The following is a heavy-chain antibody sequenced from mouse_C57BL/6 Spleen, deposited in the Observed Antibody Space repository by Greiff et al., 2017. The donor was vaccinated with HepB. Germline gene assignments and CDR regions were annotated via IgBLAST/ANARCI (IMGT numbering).Heavy chain of an antibody. CDR1: GFTFSSYA. CDR2: ISDGGSYT. J-gene: IGHJ3*01. D-gene: IGHD2-4*01. CDR3: AREGGYDYDTAWFAY. Sequence: DVHLVESGGGLVKPGGSLKLSCAASGFTFSSYAMSWVRQTPEKRLEWVATISDGGSYTYYPDNVKGRFTISRDNAKNNLYLQMSHLKSEDTAMYYCAREGGYDYDTAWFAYWGQGTLVTVSA. V-gene: IGHV5-4*01.